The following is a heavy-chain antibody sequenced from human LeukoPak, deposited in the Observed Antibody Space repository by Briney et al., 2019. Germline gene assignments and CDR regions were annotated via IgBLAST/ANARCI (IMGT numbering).Heavy chain of an antibody. CDR2: ISGSGGST. D-gene: IGHD2-21*02. V-gene: IGHV3-23*01. J-gene: IGHJ4*02. Sequence: GGSLRLSCAASGFTFSSYAMSWVRQAPGKGLEWVSAISGSGGSTYYADSVKGRFTISRDNSKNTLYLQMNSLRAEDTAVYYCARDILAYCGGDCYPAFGYWGQGTLVTVSS. CDR3: ARDILAYCGGDCYPAFGY. CDR1: GFTFSSYA.